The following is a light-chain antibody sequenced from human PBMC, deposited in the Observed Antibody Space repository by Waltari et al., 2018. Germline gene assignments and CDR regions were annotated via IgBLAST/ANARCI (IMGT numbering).Light chain of an antibody. V-gene: IGLV9-49*01. CDR2: VGTGGIVG. Sequence: QPVLTQPPSASASLGVSVTLTCTLSSGYSNYKVDWYQQRPGKGPRFVMRVGTGGIVGSKGDGSPERFSVLGSGLNRYLTIKNIQEEDESDYHCGADHGSGSNFVWKFGGGTKLTVL. CDR1: SGYSNYK. CDR3: GADHGSGSNFVWK. J-gene: IGLJ3*02.